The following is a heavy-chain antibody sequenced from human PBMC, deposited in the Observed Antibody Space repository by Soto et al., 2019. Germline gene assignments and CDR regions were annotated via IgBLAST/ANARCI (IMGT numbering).Heavy chain of an antibody. D-gene: IGHD5-12*01. CDR3: ASSGHHSGYVNYYYYGMDV. J-gene: IGHJ6*02. Sequence: ASVKVSCKASGYTFTSYGISWVRQAPGQGLEWMGWISAYNGNTNYAQKLQGRVTMTTDTSTSTAYMELRSLRSDDTAVYYCASSGHHSGYVNYYYYGMDVWGQGTTVTVSS. V-gene: IGHV1-18*01. CDR2: ISAYNGNT. CDR1: GYTFTSYG.